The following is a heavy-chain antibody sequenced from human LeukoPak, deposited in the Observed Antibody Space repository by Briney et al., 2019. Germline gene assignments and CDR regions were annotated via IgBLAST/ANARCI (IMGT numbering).Heavy chain of an antibody. V-gene: IGHV3-43D*03. CDR1: GFTFDDYA. CDR3: AKTGCGSDCGYYYYYMDV. J-gene: IGHJ6*03. D-gene: IGHD2-21*02. CDR2: ISCGGGST. Sequence: GGSLRLSCAASGFTFDDYAMHWVRQAPGKGLEWVSPISCGGGSTYYADSVKGRFTISRDNSKNSLYLQMNSLRAEDTALYYCAKTGCGSDCGYYYYYMDVWGKGTTVTVSS.